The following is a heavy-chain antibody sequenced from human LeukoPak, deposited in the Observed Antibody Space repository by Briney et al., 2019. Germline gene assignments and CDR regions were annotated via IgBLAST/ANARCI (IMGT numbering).Heavy chain of an antibody. J-gene: IGHJ4*02. CDR3: AKGDLDYGDYALYYFDY. Sequence: GGSLRLSCAASGCTFSSYAMSWVRQAPRKGLEWVSPISGSGGSTYYADSVKGRFTISRDNSKNTLYLQMNSLRAEDTAVYYCAKGDLDYGDYALYYFDYWGQGALVTVSS. V-gene: IGHV3-23*01. CDR2: ISGSGGST. D-gene: IGHD4-17*01. CDR1: GCTFSSYA.